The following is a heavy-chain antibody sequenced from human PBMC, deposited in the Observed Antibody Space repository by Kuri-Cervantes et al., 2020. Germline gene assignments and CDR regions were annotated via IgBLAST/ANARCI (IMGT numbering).Heavy chain of an antibody. J-gene: IGHJ4*02. Sequence: GGSLRLSCAASGFTFSDYYMSWIRQAPGKGLEWVSYISSSGSTIYYADSVKDRFTISRDNAKNSLYLQMNSLRAEDTAVYYCAKSTYYDFWSGVDYWGQGTLVTVSS. CDR1: GFTFSDYY. V-gene: IGHV3-11*01. CDR3: AKSTYYDFWSGVDY. D-gene: IGHD3-3*01. CDR2: ISSSGSTI.